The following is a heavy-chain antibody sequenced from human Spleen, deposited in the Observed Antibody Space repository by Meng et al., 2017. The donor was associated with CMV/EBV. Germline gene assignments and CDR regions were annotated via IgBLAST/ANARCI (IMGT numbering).Heavy chain of an antibody. CDR3: AKERLEQNYGSGFDY. D-gene: IGHD3-10*01. V-gene: IGHV1-69*10. J-gene: IGHJ4*02. CDR2: VIPVIDVA. Sequence: SVKVSCKASGGTFSKSAISWVRHSPGQGLEWMGGVIPVIDVANYAPKFQGRVTLTADKSTGTAYMELRSLRSEDTAVYYCAKERLEQNYGSGFDYWGQGTLVTVSS. CDR1: GGTFSKSA.